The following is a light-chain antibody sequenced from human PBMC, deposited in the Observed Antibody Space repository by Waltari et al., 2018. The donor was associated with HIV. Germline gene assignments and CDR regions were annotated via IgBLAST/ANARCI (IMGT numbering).Light chain of an antibody. CDR1: SSDVGGHKY. J-gene: IGLJ2*01. CDR2: EVS. CDR3: SSYAGSTVI. V-gene: IGLV2-8*01. Sequence: QSALTQPPSASGSPGQSVTISCTGTSSDVGGHKYLSWYQQHPGKAPKLIIYEVSKRPSGVPDRFSGSKSGNTASLTVSGLQADDEADFYCSSYAGSTVIFGGGTKLTVL.